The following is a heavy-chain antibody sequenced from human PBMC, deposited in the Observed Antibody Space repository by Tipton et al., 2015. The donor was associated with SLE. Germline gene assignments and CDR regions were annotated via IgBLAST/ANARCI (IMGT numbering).Heavy chain of an antibody. Sequence: TLSLTCTVSGGSVSSGSYYWAWIRQPPGKGLEWIGSIYHTGTTNYSPSLQRRVAISVDTSKNQFSLTLKSVTATDTAVYYCARDFGNVGRFDSWGQGTLVTVSS. CDR1: GGSVSSGSYY. V-gene: IGHV4-39*07. CDR3: ARDFGNVGRFDS. J-gene: IGHJ5*01. D-gene: IGHD3-10*01. CDR2: IYHTGTT.